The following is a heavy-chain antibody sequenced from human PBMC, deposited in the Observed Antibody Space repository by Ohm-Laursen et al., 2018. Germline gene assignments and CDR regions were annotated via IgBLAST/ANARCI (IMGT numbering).Heavy chain of an antibody. J-gene: IGHJ5*01. CDR2: ISSSSSYI. V-gene: IGHV3-21*01. CDR1: GFTFSSYS. Sequence: SLRLSCSASGFTFSSYSMNWVRQAPGKGLEWVSSISSSSSYIYYADSVKGRFTIPRDNSKNTLYLQMNSLRAEDTAVYYCARGRGDSWGQGTLVTVSS. CDR3: ARGRGDS.